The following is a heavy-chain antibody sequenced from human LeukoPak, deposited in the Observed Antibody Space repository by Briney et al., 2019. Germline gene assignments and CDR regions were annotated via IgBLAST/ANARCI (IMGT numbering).Heavy chain of an antibody. CDR1: GITVSTNY. J-gene: IGHJ5*02. D-gene: IGHD3-10*01. CDR2: IYSDGST. Sequence: GGSLRLSCVVSGITVSTNYMNWVRQAPGKGLEWVSVIYSDGSTYYADSVKGRFTISRDNSKNTLYFQMNSLRAEDTAVYYCARGDYYTSGMLFGPWGQGALVTVSS. CDR3: ARGDYYTSGMLFGP. V-gene: IGHV3-66*01.